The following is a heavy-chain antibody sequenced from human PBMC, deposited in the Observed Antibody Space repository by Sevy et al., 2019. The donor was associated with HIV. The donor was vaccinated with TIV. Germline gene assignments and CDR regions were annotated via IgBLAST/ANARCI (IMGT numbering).Heavy chain of an antibody. Sequence: SVKVSCAASGFTFSSYAMHWVRQAPGKGLEWVAVISYDGSNKYYADSVKGRFTISRDNSKNTLYLQMNSLRAEDTAVYYCARDSTSSGYCSNIDYWGQGTLVTVSS. CDR2: ISYDGSNK. CDR3: ARDSTSSGYCSNIDY. CDR1: GFTFSSYA. D-gene: IGHD3-22*01. V-gene: IGHV3-30-3*01. J-gene: IGHJ4*02.